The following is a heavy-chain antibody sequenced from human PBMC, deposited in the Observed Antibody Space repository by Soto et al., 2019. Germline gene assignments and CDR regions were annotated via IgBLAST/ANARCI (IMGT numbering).Heavy chain of an antibody. V-gene: IGHV1-18*04. CDR1: GYMFTTYG. Sequence: QVQLVQSGGEVKKPGASVEVSCRTSGYMFTTYGMSWVRQAPGQGLERMEWISAYNGNKKYAQKFQGRVTMTTDTSTSTVSMELRNLTSAEAGTYFCARTGGGMAARPLEYWGQGTLVTVSS. J-gene: IGHJ4*02. D-gene: IGHD6-6*01. CDR2: ISAYNGNK. CDR3: ARTGGGMAARPLEY.